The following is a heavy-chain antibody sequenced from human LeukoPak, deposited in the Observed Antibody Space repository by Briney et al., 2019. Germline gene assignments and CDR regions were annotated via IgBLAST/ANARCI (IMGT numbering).Heavy chain of an antibody. D-gene: IGHD3-10*01. CDR1: GYTFTNYA. Sequence: ASVEVSCKASGYTFTNYAIHWVRQAPGQGLEWMGWINAGNGNTRYSQKLQDRVTITRDTSANTVYMELSSLRSEDTAVYFCARGLLWFGELSPLGYWGQGTLVTVSS. CDR2: INAGNGNT. V-gene: IGHV1-3*01. J-gene: IGHJ4*02. CDR3: ARGLLWFGELSPLGY.